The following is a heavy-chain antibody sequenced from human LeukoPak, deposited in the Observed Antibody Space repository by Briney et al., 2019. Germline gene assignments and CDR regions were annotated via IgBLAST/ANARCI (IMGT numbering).Heavy chain of an antibody. V-gene: IGHV4-59*01. CDR2: IYYSGST. D-gene: IGHD3-10*01. CDR3: ARLWFGENFNWFDP. Sequence: SETLSLTCTVSGGSISSYYWSWIRQPLGKGLEWIGYIYYSGSTNYNPSLKSRVTISVDTSKNQFSLKLSSVTAADTAVYYCARLWFGENFNWFDPWGQGTLVTVSS. J-gene: IGHJ5*02. CDR1: GGSISSYY.